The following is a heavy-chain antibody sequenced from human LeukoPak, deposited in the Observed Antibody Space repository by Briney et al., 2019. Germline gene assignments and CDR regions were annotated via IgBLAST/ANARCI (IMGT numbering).Heavy chain of an antibody. D-gene: IGHD3-9*01. CDR2: ITGSGDTT. V-gene: IGHV3-23*01. J-gene: IGHJ4*02. CDR3: AKWGDYDILTGYYVSDF. Sequence: QPGASLRLSCAASGFIFRNYAMSWVHQAPGKGLEWVSAITGSGDTTYYADSVKGRFTVSRDNSKNTLYVEMNTLRAEDTAVYYCAKWGDYDILTGYYVSDFWGQGTLVTVSS. CDR1: GFIFRNYA.